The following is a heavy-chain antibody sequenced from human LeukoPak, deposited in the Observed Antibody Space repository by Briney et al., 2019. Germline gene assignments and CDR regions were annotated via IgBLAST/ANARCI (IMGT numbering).Heavy chain of an antibody. D-gene: IGHD6-13*01. CDR2: INPNSGGT. J-gene: IGHJ4*02. V-gene: IGHV1-2*02. CDR1: GYTFTGYY. Sequence: ASVKVSCKASGYTFTGYYMHWVRQAPGQGLEWMGWINPNSGGTNYAQKLQGRVTMTRDTSISTAYMELSRLRSDDTAVYYCANSPTAAGAHFDYWGQGTLVTVSS. CDR3: ANSPTAAGAHFDY.